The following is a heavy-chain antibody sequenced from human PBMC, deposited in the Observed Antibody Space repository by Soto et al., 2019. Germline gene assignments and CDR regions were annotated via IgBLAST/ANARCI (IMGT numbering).Heavy chain of an antibody. CDR1: GYTFTSCQ. Sequence: ASVKVSCKASGYTFTSCQVHWVRQAPGQGLQWMGIINPSGGSTSYAQEFQGRVTLTRDMSTSTVYMEMSSLRSEDTAVYYCAPRGNNFGLHSWGPGTLATVPS. D-gene: IGHD5-18*01. CDR3: APRGNNFGLHS. CDR2: INPSGGST. V-gene: IGHV1-46*01. J-gene: IGHJ4*02.